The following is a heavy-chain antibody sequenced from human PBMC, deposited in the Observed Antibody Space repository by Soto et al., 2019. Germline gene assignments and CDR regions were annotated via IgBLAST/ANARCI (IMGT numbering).Heavy chain of an antibody. CDR1: GFTFSSYW. D-gene: IGHD3-22*01. Sequence: PGGSLRLSCAASGFTFSSYWMHWVRQTPGKGLVWVSRINGDGSSLYYADSVKGRLTISRDSAKNTLYLQMNSLRAEDTAVYYCAATYYYDSSGYYPGPPSDYWGQGTLVTVSS. V-gene: IGHV3-74*01. CDR2: INGDGSSL. J-gene: IGHJ4*02. CDR3: AATYYYDSSGYYPGPPSDY.